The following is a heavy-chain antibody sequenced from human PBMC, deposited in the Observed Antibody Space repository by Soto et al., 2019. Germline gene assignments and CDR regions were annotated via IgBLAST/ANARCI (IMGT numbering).Heavy chain of an antibody. CDR3: AKDFGGGVGVFDI. V-gene: IGHV3-23*01. J-gene: IGHJ3*02. D-gene: IGHD3-10*01. CDR1: GFTFDNYA. Sequence: EVQLLQSGGGLIQPGGSLRLSCAASGFTFDNYAMNWVRQAPGKGLEWVSIISDSGGSTYYTDSVKGRFTISRDNSKNTLYLQMNSPRDEDTAVYHCAKDFGGGVGVFDIWGQGTMVVVSS. CDR2: ISDSGGST.